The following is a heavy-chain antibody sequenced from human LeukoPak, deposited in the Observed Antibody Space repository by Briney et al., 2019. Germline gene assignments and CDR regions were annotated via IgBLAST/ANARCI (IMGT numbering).Heavy chain of an antibody. CDR2: IYYSGST. V-gene: IGHV4-59*08. D-gene: IGHD3-22*01. CDR1: GGSISSYY. CDR3: ARHTNYYYDSSGYYFDY. Sequence: SETLSLTCTVSGGSISSYYWSWIRQPPGKGLEWIGYIYYSGSTNYNPSLKSRVTISVDTSKNQFSLKLSSVTAADTAVYYCARHTNYYYDSSGYYFDYWGQGTLVTVSS. J-gene: IGHJ4*02.